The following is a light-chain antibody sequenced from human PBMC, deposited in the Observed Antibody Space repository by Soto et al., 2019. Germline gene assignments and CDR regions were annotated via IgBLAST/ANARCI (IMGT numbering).Light chain of an antibody. CDR1: HSVSSN. J-gene: IGKJ1*01. CDR2: RAS. Sequence: EIVMTQSPVTLSVSPGERATLSCRASHSVSSNLAWYQQKPGQAPRLLIYRASTRATGIPARFSGSGSGTEFTLTISSLQSEDFAVYYCQQYNNWPRTFGQGTKVEIK. V-gene: IGKV3-15*01. CDR3: QQYNNWPRT.